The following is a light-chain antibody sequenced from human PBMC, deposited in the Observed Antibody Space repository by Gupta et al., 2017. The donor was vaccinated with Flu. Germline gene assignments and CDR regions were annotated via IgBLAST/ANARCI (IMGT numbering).Light chain of an antibody. J-gene: IGKJ1*01. CDR2: KAS. CDR1: QSIESW. Sequence: DIQMTHAPSTLSASVGDRVTITCRASQSIESWLAWYQQKPGKAPKLLIYKASNLESAVPSRFSGSGSGTEFTLTISSLQPDDFATYYCQQYDSYLWTFGQGTKVEIK. V-gene: IGKV1-5*03. CDR3: QQYDSYLWT.